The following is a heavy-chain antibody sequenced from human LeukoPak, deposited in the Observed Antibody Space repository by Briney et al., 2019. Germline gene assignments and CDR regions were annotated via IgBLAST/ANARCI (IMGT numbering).Heavy chain of an antibody. CDR1: GGSFNGYH. CDR3: ARGRDAYKTGY. Sequence: SETLSLACAVYGGSFNGYHWSWIRQPPGKGLEWIGQIDPNGITSSNPSLKSRDTISVDTSKNQVSLKLSSVTAADTAVYYCARGRDAYKTGYWGQGTLVTVSS. V-gene: IGHV4-34*01. D-gene: IGHD5-24*01. CDR2: IDPNGIT. J-gene: IGHJ4*02.